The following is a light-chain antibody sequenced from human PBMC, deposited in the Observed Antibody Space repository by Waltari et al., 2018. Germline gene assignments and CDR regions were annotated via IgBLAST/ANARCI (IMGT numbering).Light chain of an antibody. V-gene: IGLV3-1*01. CDR1: KLGDKY. J-gene: IGLJ2*01. Sequence: SYELTQPPSVSVSPGQTASITCPGDKLGDKYACWYQQKPGQSPVLVIYQDSKRPSGIPERFSGSNAGNTATLTISGTQAMDEADYYWQAWDSSTAGGVVFGGGTKLTVL. CDR2: QDS. CDR3: QAWDSSTAGGVV.